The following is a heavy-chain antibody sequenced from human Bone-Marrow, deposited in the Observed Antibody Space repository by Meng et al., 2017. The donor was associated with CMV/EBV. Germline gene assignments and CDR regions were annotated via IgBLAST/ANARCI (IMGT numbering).Heavy chain of an antibody. CDR2: IYYSGST. D-gene: IGHD3-22*01. Sequence: TVSGGSNSSGGYYWSWIRQHPGKGLEWIGYIYYSGSTYYNPSLKSRVTISVDTSKNQFSLKLSSVTAADTAVYYCARVSDSSGYYRDYWGQGILVTVSS. CDR1: GGSNSSGGYY. J-gene: IGHJ4*02. CDR3: ARVSDSSGYYRDY. V-gene: IGHV4-31*02.